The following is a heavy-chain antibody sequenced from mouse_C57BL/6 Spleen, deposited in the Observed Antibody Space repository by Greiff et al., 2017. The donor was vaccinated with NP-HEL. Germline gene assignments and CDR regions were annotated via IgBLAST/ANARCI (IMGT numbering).Heavy chain of an antibody. Sequence: QVQLQQPGAELVKPGASVKLSCKASGYTFTSYWMHWVKQRPGQGLEWIGMIHPNSGSTNYNEKFKSKATLTVDKSSSTAYMQLSSLTSEDSAVYDCAKNWGGWYFDVWGTGTTVTVSS. CDR1: GYTFTSYW. CDR2: IHPNSGST. V-gene: IGHV1-64*01. CDR3: AKNWGGWYFDV. J-gene: IGHJ1*03.